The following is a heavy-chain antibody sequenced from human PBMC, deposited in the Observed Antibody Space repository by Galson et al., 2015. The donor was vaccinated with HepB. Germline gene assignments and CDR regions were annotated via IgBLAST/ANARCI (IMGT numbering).Heavy chain of an antibody. D-gene: IGHD1-1*01. Sequence: SLRLSCAASGFTVSSNYINWVRQAPGKGLEWVSVIYSGGSTYYTDSVKGRFTISRDTSKNTLYLQMNSLRAEDTAVYYCAREPTAGNYYDYWGQGTLVTVSS. J-gene: IGHJ4*02. CDR2: IYSGGST. CDR1: GFTVSSNY. CDR3: AREPTAGNYYDY. V-gene: IGHV3-66*01.